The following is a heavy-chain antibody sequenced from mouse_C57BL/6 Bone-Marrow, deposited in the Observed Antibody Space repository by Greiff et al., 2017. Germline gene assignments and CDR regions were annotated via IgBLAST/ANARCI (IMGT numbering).Heavy chain of an antibody. CDR1: GFTFSSYS. CDR2: ISSGGGYT. V-gene: IGHV5-6*02. CDR3: AKRGYLLDY. D-gene: IGHD5-1*01. Sequence: EVKLEESGGDLVKPGGSLKLSCAASGFTFSSYSMSWVRQTPDKRLEWVATISSGGGYTYYPDSVKGRFTISRDNTKNTLYLQMSSLKSEDTAMXYCAKRGYLLDYWGQGTTLTVSS. J-gene: IGHJ2*01.